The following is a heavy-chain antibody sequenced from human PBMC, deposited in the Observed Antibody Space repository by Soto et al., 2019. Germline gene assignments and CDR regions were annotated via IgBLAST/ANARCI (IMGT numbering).Heavy chain of an antibody. V-gene: IGHV3-15*01. D-gene: IGHD6-13*01. CDR1: GFTFSNAW. CDR2: IKSKTDGGTI. CDR3: NKDRAAACVYYYYGMDV. Sequence: RGSLRLSCTASGFTFSNAWMRCVLQALGKGLEWVGRIKSKTDGGTIVYAAPVKGRLTISRDDSKNTLYLQLKRLKTEDTAVYYYNKDRAAACVYYYYGMDVWAQGTRVTVSS. J-gene: IGHJ6*02.